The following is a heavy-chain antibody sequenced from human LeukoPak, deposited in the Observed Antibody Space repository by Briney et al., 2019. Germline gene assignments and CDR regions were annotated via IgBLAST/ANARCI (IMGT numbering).Heavy chain of an antibody. CDR1: GFTVSSNY. V-gene: IGHV3-66*01. Sequence: PGGSLRLSCAASGFTVSSNYMSWVRQAPGKGLEWVSVIYSGGSTYYADSVKGRFTISRDNSKNTLYLQMSSLRAEDTAVYYCARGASIGHLDYWGQGTLVTVSS. CDR2: IYSGGST. CDR3: ARGASIGHLDY. J-gene: IGHJ4*02. D-gene: IGHD6-6*01.